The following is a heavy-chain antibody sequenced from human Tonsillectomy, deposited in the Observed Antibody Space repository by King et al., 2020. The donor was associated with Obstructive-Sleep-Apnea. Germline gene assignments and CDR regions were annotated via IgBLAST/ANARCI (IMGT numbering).Heavy chain of an antibody. D-gene: IGHD5-24*01. Sequence: EVQLVESGGGLVQPGRSLRLSCAASGFTFDDYAMHWVRQAPGKGLEWVSGISRNSGSIGYADSVKGRFTFSRDNAKTSLYLQMNSLRTEDTALYYCAKDVDSGWLQPGSSRIAFDIWGQGTMVTVSS. CDR1: GFTFDDYA. J-gene: IGHJ3*02. V-gene: IGHV3-9*01. CDR3: AKDVDSGWLQPGSSRIAFDI. CDR2: ISRNSGSI.